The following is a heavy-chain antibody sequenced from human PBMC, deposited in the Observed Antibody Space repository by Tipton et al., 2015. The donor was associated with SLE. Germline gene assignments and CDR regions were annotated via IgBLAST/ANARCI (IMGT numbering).Heavy chain of an antibody. V-gene: IGHV4-38-2*02. CDR3: ARDRRADV. Sequence: TLSLTCVVSGYSISSGYYWGWIRQPPGKGLEWIGTIYHSGSTYYNPSLKSRVTISVDTSKNQFSLKLSSVTAADTAVYYCARDRRADVWGQGTTVTVSS. CDR2: IYHSGST. J-gene: IGHJ6*02. CDR1: GYSISSGYY.